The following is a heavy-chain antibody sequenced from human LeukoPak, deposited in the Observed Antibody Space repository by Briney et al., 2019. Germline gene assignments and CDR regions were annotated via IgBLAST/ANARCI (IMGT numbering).Heavy chain of an antibody. Sequence: GGSLRLSCAASGFTFSSYAMNWVRQAPGKGMEWVASVSGSGVSTYYADSVKGRFTISRDNSRNTLYLQMNSLRAEDTAAYYCTKDHGSYGSGSLLFDYWGQGTLVTVSS. V-gene: IGHV3-23*01. CDR2: VSGSGVST. CDR1: GFTFSSYA. J-gene: IGHJ4*02. CDR3: TKDHGSYGSGSLLFDY. D-gene: IGHD3-10*01.